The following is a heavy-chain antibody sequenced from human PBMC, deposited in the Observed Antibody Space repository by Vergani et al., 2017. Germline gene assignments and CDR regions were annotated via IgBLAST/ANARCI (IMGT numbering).Heavy chain of an antibody. J-gene: IGHJ3*02. CDR3: AKEGEHDAFDI. V-gene: IGHV3-30*04. Sequence: QVQLVESGGGVVQPGRSLRLSCAASGFTFSSYAMHWVRQAPGKGLEWVAVISYDGSNKYYADSVKGRFTISRDNSKNTLYLQMNSLRAEDTAVYYCAKEGEHDAFDIWGQGTMVTVSS. CDR2: ISYDGSNK. D-gene: IGHD1-26*01. CDR1: GFTFSSYA.